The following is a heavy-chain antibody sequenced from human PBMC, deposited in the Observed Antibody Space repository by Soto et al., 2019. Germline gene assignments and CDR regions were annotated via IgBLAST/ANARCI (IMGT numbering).Heavy chain of an antibody. CDR3: ARHREWEILIGNGGYFDY. CDR1: GYTFTSYG. CDR2: ISAYNGNT. D-gene: IGHD1-26*01. V-gene: IGHV1-18*04. Sequence: ASVKVSCKASGYTFTSYGISWVRQAPGQGLEWMGWISAYNGNTNYAQKLQGRVTMTTDTSTSTAYMELRSLRSDDTAVYYCARHREWEILIGNGGYFDYWGQGTLVTVSS. J-gene: IGHJ4*02.